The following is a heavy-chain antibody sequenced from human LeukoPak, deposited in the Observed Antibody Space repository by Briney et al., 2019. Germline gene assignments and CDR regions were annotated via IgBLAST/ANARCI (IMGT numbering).Heavy chain of an antibody. J-gene: IGHJ5*02. Sequence: GGSLRLSCAASGFTFSAYDMHWVRQAPGEGLEWVSAFHTDGGIYYLDSVKGRFTISREDAKNSLYLQMHTLRAGDTAVYYCARGSGPGVTTIDPWGQGTLVIVSS. CDR3: ARGSGPGVTTIDP. CDR1: GFTFSAYD. D-gene: IGHD4-17*01. V-gene: IGHV3-13*01. CDR2: FHTDGGI.